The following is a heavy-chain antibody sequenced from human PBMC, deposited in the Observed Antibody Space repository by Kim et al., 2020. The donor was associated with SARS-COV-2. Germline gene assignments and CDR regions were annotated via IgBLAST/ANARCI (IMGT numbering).Heavy chain of an antibody. CDR1: GFTFSSYA. D-gene: IGHD6-13*01. J-gene: IGHJ6*02. Sequence: GGSLRLSCAASGFTFSSYAMSWVRQAPGKGLEWVSAISGSGGSTYYADSVKGRFTISRDNSKNTLYLQMNSLRAEDTAVYYCATRYSSSWYPDYYYYGMGVWGQGTTVTVSS. CDR3: ATRYSSSWYPDYYYYGMGV. V-gene: IGHV3-23*01. CDR2: ISGSGGST.